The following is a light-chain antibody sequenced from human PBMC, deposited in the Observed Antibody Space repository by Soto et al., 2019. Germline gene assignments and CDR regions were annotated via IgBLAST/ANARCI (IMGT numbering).Light chain of an antibody. Sequence: QSALTQPASVSGSPGQSITISCTGTSSDVGAYNYVSWYQQHPGKAPKLMIYDVSNRPSGVSSRFSGSKSGNTASLTISGLQAEDEADYFCNSYTSSNSYVFGNGTKLIVL. CDR1: SSDVGAYNY. J-gene: IGLJ1*01. CDR3: NSYTSSNSYV. CDR2: DVS. V-gene: IGLV2-14*03.